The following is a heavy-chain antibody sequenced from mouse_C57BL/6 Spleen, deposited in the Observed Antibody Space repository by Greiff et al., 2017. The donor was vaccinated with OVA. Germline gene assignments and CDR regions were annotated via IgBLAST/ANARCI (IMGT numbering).Heavy chain of an antibody. CDR1: GYSITSGYY. J-gene: IGHJ3*01. CDR2: ISYDGSN. V-gene: IGHV3-6*01. Sequence: EVKLMESGPGLVKPSQSLSLTCSVTGYSITSGYYWNWIRQFPGNKLEWMGYISYDGSNNYNPSLKNRISITRDTSKNQFFLKLNSVTTEDTATYYCARDDDYVAYWGQGTLVTVSA. D-gene: IGHD2-4*01. CDR3: ARDDDYVAY.